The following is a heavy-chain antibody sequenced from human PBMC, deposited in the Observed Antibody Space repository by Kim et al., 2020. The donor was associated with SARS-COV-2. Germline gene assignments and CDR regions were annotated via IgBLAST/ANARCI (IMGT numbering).Heavy chain of an antibody. CDR2: ITEGGTST. Sequence: GGSLRLSCAASGFTFNTFDINWVRQAPGKGLEWLSGITEGGTSTFYADSVKGRFTISGDNAKNSMYLQMNSLRAEDTALYYCAKISWHDAISFWGQGTMV. D-gene: IGHD1-1*01. J-gene: IGHJ1*01. CDR1: GFTFNTFD. V-gene: IGHV3-23*01. CDR3: AKISWHDAISF.